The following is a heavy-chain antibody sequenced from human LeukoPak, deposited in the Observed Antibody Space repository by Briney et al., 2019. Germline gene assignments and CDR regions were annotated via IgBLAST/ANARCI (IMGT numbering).Heavy chain of an antibody. CDR1: DDSMSSYY. J-gene: IGHJ4*02. CDR3: ARRANTAPPYYFDY. Sequence: SETLSLTCTVSDDSMSSYYWNWIRQPPGRGLEWIGYVYYSGGTNYNPSLKSRVTISLDTSKNQFSLKLSSVTAADTAVYYCARRANTAPPYYFDYWGQGTLVTVSS. D-gene: IGHD5-18*01. CDR2: VYYSGGT. V-gene: IGHV4-59*01.